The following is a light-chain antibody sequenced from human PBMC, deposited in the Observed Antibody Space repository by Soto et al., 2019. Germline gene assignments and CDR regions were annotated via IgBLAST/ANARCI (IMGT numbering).Light chain of an antibody. CDR1: RSDVGGYNY. CDR3: SSYTCSSTLYV. V-gene: IGLV2-14*01. J-gene: IGLJ1*01. Sequence: QSVLTQPASVSGSPGQSITISCTGTRSDVGGYNYVSWYQQHPGKAPKLIIYEVSNRPSGVSNRFSGSKSGDTASLTISGLDAEDEADYYCSSYTCSSTLYVFGTGTKLTVL. CDR2: EVS.